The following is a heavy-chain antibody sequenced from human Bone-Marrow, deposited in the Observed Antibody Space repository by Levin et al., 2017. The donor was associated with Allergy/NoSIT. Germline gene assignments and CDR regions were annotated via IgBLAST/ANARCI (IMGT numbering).Heavy chain of an antibody. CDR1: GFTFRNYA. V-gene: IGHV3-23*01. CDR3: ARDYPEEKTYDALFDY. D-gene: IGHD1-14*01. Sequence: GESLKISCAASGFTFRNYAMSWVRQAPGKGLEWVSGIVNINGDTYYADSVKGRFTIFTDSSRNTVYLQMNSLRAEDTAIYYCARDYPEEKTYDALFDYWGQGTLVTVSS. J-gene: IGHJ4*02. CDR2: IVNINGDT.